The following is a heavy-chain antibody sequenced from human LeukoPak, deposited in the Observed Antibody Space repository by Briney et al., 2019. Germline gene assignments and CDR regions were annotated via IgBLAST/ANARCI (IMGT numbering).Heavy chain of an antibody. CDR2: IYYSGST. D-gene: IGHD3-3*01. J-gene: IGHJ4*02. CDR3: ARGRDFPDF. CDR1: GYSISSSYY. Sequence: SETLSLTCTVSGYSISSSYYWSWIRQPPGTGLEWIGYIYYSGSTNYNPSLRSRLTISLDTSKNQFSLKLSSVTAADTAVYYCARGRDFPDFWGQGTLVTVSS. V-gene: IGHV4-61*01.